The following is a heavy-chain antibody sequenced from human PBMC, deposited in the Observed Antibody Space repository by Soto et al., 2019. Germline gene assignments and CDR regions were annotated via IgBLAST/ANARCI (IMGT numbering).Heavy chain of an antibody. D-gene: IGHD2-2*02. J-gene: IGHJ6*02. CDR2: INPNSGGT. CDR3: ARSITEGYCTITGCYTRPLYGMDV. CDR1: GYTFSGYY. V-gene: IGHV1-2*02. Sequence: QEQLVQSGAEVKKPGASVKVSCKASGYTFSGYYIHWLRQAPGQGLEWMGWINPNSGGTNYAQKFQGRVTVTRDTPTMTDYMEQSRLTSDDTAVYYSARSITEGYCTITGCYTRPLYGMDVWGQGTTVTVSS.